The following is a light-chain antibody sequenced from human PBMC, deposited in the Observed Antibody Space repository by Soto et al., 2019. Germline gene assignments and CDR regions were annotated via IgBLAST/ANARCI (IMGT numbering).Light chain of an antibody. CDR3: CSLTTSHTYV. J-gene: IGLJ1*01. CDR2: SND. Sequence: QSVLTQPPSVSAAPGQKVTISCSGSSSNIGGNSVSWYQQLPGTAPKLLIYSNDQRPSGVPDRFSASKSGTSASLAISGLQADDEADYYCCSLTTSHTYVFGSGTQVIVL. CDR1: SSNIGGNS. V-gene: IGLV1-51*02.